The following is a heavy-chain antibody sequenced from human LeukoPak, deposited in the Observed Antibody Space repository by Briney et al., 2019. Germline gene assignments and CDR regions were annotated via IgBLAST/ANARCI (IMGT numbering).Heavy chain of an antibody. V-gene: IGHV4-38-2*02. CDR2: IYHSGST. CDR3: AREIPDYASYYYMDV. J-gene: IGHJ6*03. D-gene: IGHD4-17*01. Sequence: SETLSLTCAVSGYSISSGYYWGWFRQPPGKGLEWIGSIYHSGSTYYNPSLKSRVTISVDTSKNQFSLKLSSVTAADTAVYYCAREIPDYASYYYMDVWGKGTTVTVSS. CDR1: GYSISSGYY.